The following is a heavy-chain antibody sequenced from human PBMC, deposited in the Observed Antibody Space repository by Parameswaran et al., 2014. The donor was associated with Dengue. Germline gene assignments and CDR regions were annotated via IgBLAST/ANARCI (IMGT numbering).Heavy chain of an antibody. D-gene: IGHD3-22*01. J-gene: IGHJ4*02. CDR2: ISSGGHYV. CDR1: NFRFRSYG. CDR3: ARADHYDDSGYFFGEVPFDY. V-gene: IGHV3-21*01. Sequence: ESLKISCAASNFRFRSYGMTWVRQAPGKGLEWVASISSGGHYVYYADSVKGRFTISRDNAKDSLYLQMNSLRVEDTSVYYCARADHYDDSGYFFGEVPFDYWGQGALVTVSS.